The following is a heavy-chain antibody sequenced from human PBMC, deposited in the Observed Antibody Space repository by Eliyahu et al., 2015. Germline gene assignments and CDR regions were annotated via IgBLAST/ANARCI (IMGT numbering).Heavy chain of an antibody. D-gene: IGHD5-18*01. CDR1: GFTFNNHA. CDR3: ARVPHTGWGHFDY. J-gene: IGHJ4*02. CDR2: ISDDGDKI. Sequence: QVQLVESGGGMVQSGXSLRLXCAASGFTFNNHAMHWVRQAPGKGXEWVAVISDDGDKIFYVDSVKGRFTISRDNSENTLYLQMNSLRTEDTALYYCARVPHTGWGHFDYWGQGTRVTVST. V-gene: IGHV3-30*03.